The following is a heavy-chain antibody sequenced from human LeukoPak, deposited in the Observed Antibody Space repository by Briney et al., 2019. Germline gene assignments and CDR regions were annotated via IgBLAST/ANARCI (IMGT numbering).Heavy chain of an antibody. CDR2: ISSSSSTI. V-gene: IGHV3-48*01. Sequence: GGSLRLSCAAYGFTFSSYSMNWVRQAPGKGLEWVSYISSSSSTIYYADSVKGRFTISRDNAKNSLYLQMNSLRAEGTAVHYCARDPARWCSSTSCYGGAFDYWGQGTLVTVSS. CDR3: ARDPARWCSSTSCYGGAFDY. D-gene: IGHD2-2*01. J-gene: IGHJ4*02. CDR1: GFTFSSYS.